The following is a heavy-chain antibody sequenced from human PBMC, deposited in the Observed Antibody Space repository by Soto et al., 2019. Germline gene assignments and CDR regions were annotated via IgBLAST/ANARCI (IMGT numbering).Heavy chain of an antibody. Sequence: QVQLQESGPGLVKPSETLSLTCTVSGGSISNYYWSWIRQPAGKGLEWLGRIYTSGSTNYNPSLKSRVTMSVDTSKNQFSLKLSSVTAADTAVYYCASGMSGYDYIFDYRGQGPLVTVSS. V-gene: IGHV4-4*07. CDR1: GGSISNYY. J-gene: IGHJ4*02. D-gene: IGHD5-12*01. CDR2: IYTSGST. CDR3: ASGMSGYDYIFDY.